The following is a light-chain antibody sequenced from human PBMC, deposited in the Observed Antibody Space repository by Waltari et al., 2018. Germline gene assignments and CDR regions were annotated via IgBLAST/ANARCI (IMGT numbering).Light chain of an antibody. CDR3: QVWDTGSDHVI. V-gene: IGLV3-21*04. Sequence: SYVLTQPPSVSVAPGETARISCWGNNIGSISVHWYQQKAGQAPVLVMSYDADRPSGIPERFSGSNSGNTATLTINRVEVGDEADYYCQVWDTGSDHVIFGGGTKLTV. J-gene: IGLJ2*01. CDR1: NIGSIS. CDR2: YDA.